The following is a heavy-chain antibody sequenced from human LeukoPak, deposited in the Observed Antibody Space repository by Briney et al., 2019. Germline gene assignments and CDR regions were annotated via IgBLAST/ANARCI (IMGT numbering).Heavy chain of an antibody. CDR1: GFTVSSNY. CDR3: ARVIRGGVDY. CDR2: IYSGGGT. J-gene: IGHJ4*02. D-gene: IGHD3-10*01. Sequence: GGSLRLSYAASGFTVSSNYMSWVRQAPGKGLEWVSVIYSGGGTYYADSVRGRFTISRDKSKNTLDLQMNSLRVEDTAVYYCARVIRGGVDYWGQGTLVTVSS. V-gene: IGHV3-53*01.